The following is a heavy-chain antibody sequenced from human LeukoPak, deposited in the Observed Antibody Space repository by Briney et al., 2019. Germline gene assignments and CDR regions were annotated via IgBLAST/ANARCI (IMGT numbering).Heavy chain of an antibody. J-gene: IGHJ3*02. V-gene: IGHV1-2*02. CDR1: GYTFTGYY. CDR3: ARPSGYSSGWSDAFDI. D-gene: IGHD6-19*01. Sequence: ASVKVSCKASGYTFTGYYMHWVRQAPGQGLEWMGWINPNSGGTNYAQKFQGRVTMTRDTSISTAYMELSRLRSDDTAVYYCARPSGYSSGWSDAFDIWGQGTMVTVSS. CDR2: INPNSGGT.